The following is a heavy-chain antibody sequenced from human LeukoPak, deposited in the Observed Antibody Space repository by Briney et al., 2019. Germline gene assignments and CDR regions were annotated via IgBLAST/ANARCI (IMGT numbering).Heavy chain of an antibody. CDR2: ISWNSGSI. V-gene: IGHV3-9*01. J-gene: IGHJ4*02. CDR1: GFTFDDYA. CDR3: ARDLLRTEAAAGTNY. D-gene: IGHD6-13*01. Sequence: GRSLRLSCAASGFTFDDYAMHWVRRAPGKGLEWVSGISWNSGSIGYADSVKGRFTISRDNSKNTLYLQMNSLRAEDTAVYYCARDLLRTEAAAGTNYWGQGTLVTVSS.